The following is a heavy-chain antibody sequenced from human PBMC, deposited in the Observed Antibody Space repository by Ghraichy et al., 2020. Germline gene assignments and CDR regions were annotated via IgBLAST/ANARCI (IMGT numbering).Heavy chain of an antibody. D-gene: IGHD6-25*01. CDR2: IKQDGSEE. Sequence: GESLNISCAASGFTFSGYWMSWVRQAPGKGLEWVASIKQDGSEEHYVDSVKGRFTISRDNAKNSLSLQMNSLRAEDTAVYYCAKNIVAAGKYYYYYYGMDVWGKATTVTVSS. CDR1: GFTFSGYW. J-gene: IGHJ6*04. V-gene: IGHV3-7*01. CDR3: AKNIVAAGKYYYYYYGMDV.